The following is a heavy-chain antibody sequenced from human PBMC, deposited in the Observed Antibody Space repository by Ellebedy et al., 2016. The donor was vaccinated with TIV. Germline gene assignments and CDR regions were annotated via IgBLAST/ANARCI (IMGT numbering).Heavy chain of an antibody. V-gene: IGHV3-74*03. CDR1: GFDFSNYH. Sequence: GESLKISCAASGFDFSNYHMDWVRQLPGKELVWVARITSDGSTTKYADSVKGRFTISRDNAKNSLHLQMNTLRDEDTAIYYCVKDIGSGWFGTFDYWGQGILVTVSS. J-gene: IGHJ4*02. CDR2: ITSDGSTT. D-gene: IGHD6-19*01. CDR3: VKDIGSGWFGTFDY.